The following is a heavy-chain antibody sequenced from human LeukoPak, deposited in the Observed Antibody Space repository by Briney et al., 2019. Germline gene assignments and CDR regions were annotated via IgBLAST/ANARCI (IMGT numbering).Heavy chain of an antibody. CDR1: GDSISSGSYY. CDR2: IYTSGST. J-gene: IGHJ4*02. V-gene: IGHV4-61*02. CDR3: ARGPGYSYTFDY. Sequence: PSETLSLNCTVSGDSISSGSYYWSWIRQPAGKGLEWIGRIYTSGSTNYNPSLKSRVTISVDTSKNQFSLKMSSVTAADTAAYYCARGPGYSYTFDYWGQGTLVTVSS. D-gene: IGHD5-18*01.